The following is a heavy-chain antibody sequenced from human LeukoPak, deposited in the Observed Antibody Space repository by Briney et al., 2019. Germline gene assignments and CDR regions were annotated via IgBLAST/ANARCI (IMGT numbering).Heavy chain of an antibody. V-gene: IGHV3-23*01. CDR3: ARDLGQYYDTSDNWFDP. CDR1: GFTFSSYA. J-gene: IGHJ5*02. D-gene: IGHD3-22*01. CDR2: ISGSGSGGST. Sequence: GGSLRLSCAASGFTFSSYAMSWVRQAPGKGLEWVSNISGSGSGGSTYYADSVKGRFTISRDNAKNTLNLQMNSLRAEDTAVYYCARDLGQYYDTSDNWFDPWGQGTLVTVSS.